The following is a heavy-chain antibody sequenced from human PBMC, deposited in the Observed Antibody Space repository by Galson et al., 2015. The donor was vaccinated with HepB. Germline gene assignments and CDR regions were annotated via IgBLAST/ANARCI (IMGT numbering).Heavy chain of an antibody. V-gene: IGHV1-46*01. J-gene: IGHJ4*02. D-gene: IGHD3-22*01. CDR3: ASSIPYDYYDSSGSFDY. CDR1: GYTFTSYY. CDR2: INPSGGST. Sequence: SVKVSCKASGYTFTSYYMHWVRQAPGQGLEWMGIINPSGGSTSYAQKFQGRVTMTRDTSTSTVYMELSSLRSEDTAVYYCASSIPYDYYDSSGSFDYWGQGTLVTVSS.